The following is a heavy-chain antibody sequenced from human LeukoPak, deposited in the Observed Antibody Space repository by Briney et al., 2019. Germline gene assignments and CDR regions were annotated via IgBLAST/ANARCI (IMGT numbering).Heavy chain of an antibody. CDR2: IIPIFGTA. D-gene: IGHD3-22*01. V-gene: IGHV1-69*06. Sequence: SVTVSCKSSGGTFISYAISWVRQAPGQGLEWMGRIIPIFGTANYAQKFQGRVTITADKSTSTAYMELSSLRSEDTAVYYCARDMWRRYYDSSGYLTPRDAFDIWGQGTMVTVSS. CDR3: ARDMWRRYYDSSGYLTPRDAFDI. J-gene: IGHJ3*02. CDR1: GGTFISYA.